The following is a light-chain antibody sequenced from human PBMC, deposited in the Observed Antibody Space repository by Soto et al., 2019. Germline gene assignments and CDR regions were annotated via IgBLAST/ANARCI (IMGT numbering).Light chain of an antibody. J-gene: IGKJ1*01. CDR1: QGIRND. Sequence: IQMTQFPSSLSASVGDRVTITCRASQGIRNDLGWYQQKSGRAPKLLIFGASTLQSGVPSRFSGSGSGTEFTLTISSLQPDDFATYYCQQYNSYSFGQGTKVDI. CDR3: QQYNSYS. V-gene: IGKV1-17*01. CDR2: GAS.